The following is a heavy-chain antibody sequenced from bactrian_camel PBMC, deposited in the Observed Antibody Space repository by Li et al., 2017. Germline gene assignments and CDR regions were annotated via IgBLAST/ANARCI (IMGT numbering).Heavy chain of an antibody. CDR1: RGSYPTFC. Sequence: HVQLVESGGGSVQAGGALRLSCSVSRGSYPTFCLGWFRQQAGKEREGVVALASDGSTWYADSVKGRFTISQDDTENTVYLQMDNLKPDDTAMYYCALRGVNAAGYCYGDFAYWEQGTQVTVS. V-gene: IGHV3S55*01. D-gene: IGHD1*01. CDR2: LASDGST. J-gene: IGHJ4*01.